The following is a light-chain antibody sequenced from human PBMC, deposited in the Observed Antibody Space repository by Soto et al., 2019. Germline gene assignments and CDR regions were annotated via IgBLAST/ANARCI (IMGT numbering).Light chain of an antibody. CDR2: NDY. V-gene: IGLV1-47*02. J-gene: IGLJ2*01. CDR3: AAWDDRLSGLV. CDR1: TSNVGSNL. Sequence: QSVLAQPPSASGTPGQRVTISCSGSTSNVGSNLASWYQQLPGSAPKLLIYNDYERPSGVPDRFSGSKSGTSASLGISGLRSEDEADYFCAAWDDRLSGLVFGRGTKVTVL.